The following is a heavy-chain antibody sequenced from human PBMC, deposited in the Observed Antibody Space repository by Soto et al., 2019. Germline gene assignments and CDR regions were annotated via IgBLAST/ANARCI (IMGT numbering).Heavy chain of an antibody. D-gene: IGHD6-13*01. CDR3: ARAPQTVAGAGIWY. V-gene: IGHV1-18*01. CDR2: ISGYNGDT. CDR1: GYTFTSYG. J-gene: IGHJ4*02. Sequence: ASVKVSCKASGYTFTSYGISWVRQAPGQGLEWMGWISGYNGDTNYAQKYQGRVTMTTDTSTSTAYMELRSLRSDDTAVYYCARAPQTVAGAGIWYWGQATLVTVSS.